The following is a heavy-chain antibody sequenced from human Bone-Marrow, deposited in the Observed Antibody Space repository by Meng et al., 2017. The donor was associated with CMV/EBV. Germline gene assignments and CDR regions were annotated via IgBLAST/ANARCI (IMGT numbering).Heavy chain of an antibody. CDR3: ARGLRNQLLSGAFDI. V-gene: IGHV4-39*07. Sequence: GSLRLSCTVSGGSISSSSYYWGWIRQPPGKGLEWIGSIYYSGSTYYNPSLKSRVTISVDTSKNQFSLKLSSVTAADTAVYYCARGLRNQLLSGAFDIWGQRTMVTVSS. CDR1: GGSISSSSYY. D-gene: IGHD2-2*01. CDR2: IYYSGST. J-gene: IGHJ3*02.